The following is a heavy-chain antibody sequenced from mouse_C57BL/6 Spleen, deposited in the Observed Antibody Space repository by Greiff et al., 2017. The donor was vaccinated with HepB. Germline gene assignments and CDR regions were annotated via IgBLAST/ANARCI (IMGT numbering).Heavy chain of an antibody. J-gene: IGHJ2*01. V-gene: IGHV5-9*01. CDR2: ISGGGGNT. CDR3: ARQLRLRGGYYFDY. CDR1: GFTFSSYT. D-gene: IGHD3-2*02. Sequence: EVHLVESGGGLVKPGGSLKLSCAASGFTFSSYTMSWVRQTPEKRLEWVATISGGGGNTYYPDSVKGRFTISRDNAKNTLYLQMSSLRSEDTALYYCARQLRLRGGYYFDYWGQGTTLTVSS.